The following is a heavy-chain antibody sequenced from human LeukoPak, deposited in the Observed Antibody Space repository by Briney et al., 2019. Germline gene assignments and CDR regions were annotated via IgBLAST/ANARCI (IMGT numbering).Heavy chain of an antibody. V-gene: IGHV4-34*01. CDR2: INHSGST. D-gene: IGHD2-21*02. CDR1: GGSFSGYY. CDR3: ARGGDCGGDCPTGYFDY. J-gene: IGHJ4*02. Sequence: SETLSLTCAVYGGSFSGYYWSWIRQPPGKGLEWIGEINHSGSTNYNPSLKSRVTISVDTSKNQFSLKLSSVTAADTAVYYCARGGDCGGDCPTGYFDYWGQGTLVTVSS.